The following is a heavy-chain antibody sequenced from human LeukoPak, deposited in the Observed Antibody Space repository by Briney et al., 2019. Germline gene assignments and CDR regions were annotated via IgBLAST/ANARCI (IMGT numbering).Heavy chain of an antibody. J-gene: IGHJ4*02. Sequence: GGSLRLSCAASGFIFSSYEMNWVRQAPGKGLEWVSYISSSSNTIYYADSVKGRFTISRDNAKNSLYLQMHSLRAEDTAVYYCARVGDRTGDYPGGLDYWGQGTLVTVSS. CDR3: ARVGDRTGDYPGGLDY. CDR2: ISSSSNTI. V-gene: IGHV3-48*03. CDR1: GFIFSSYE. D-gene: IGHD3/OR15-3a*01.